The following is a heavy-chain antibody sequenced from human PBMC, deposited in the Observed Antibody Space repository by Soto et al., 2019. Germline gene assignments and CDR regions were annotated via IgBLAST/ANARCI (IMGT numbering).Heavy chain of an antibody. D-gene: IGHD6-13*01. Sequence: GGSLRLSCAASGFTFSSYAMHWVRQAPGKGLEWVTVISYDGSNKYYADTVKGRFTISRDNSKNTLYMQINSLRAEETTVYYGSRGQNPYSSSWYDYYGMDVWGQGTTVTVSS. J-gene: IGHJ6*02. V-gene: IGHV3-30-3*01. CDR2: ISYDGSNK. CDR1: GFTFSSYA. CDR3: SRGQNPYSSSWYDYYGMDV.